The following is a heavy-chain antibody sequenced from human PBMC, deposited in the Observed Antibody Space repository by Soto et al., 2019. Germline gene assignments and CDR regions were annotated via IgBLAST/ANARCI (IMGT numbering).Heavy chain of an antibody. J-gene: IGHJ5*02. V-gene: IGHV1-3*01. CDR2: INAANGNT. CDR1: GYTFTSYA. D-gene: IGHD5-12*01. Sequence: GASVKVSCKASGYTFTSYAMHWVRQAPGQRLEWMGWINAANGNTKYSQKVQGRVTITRDTSASTVYMELSSLRSEDTAVYYCARTSYADVVAPITYDLYNWFDPWGQGTLVTVSS. CDR3: ARTSYADVVAPITYDLYNWFDP.